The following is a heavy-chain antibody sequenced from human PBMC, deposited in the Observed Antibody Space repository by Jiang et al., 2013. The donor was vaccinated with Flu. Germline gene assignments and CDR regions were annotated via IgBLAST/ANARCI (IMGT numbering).Heavy chain of an antibody. Sequence: LSCAASGFTFSSYSMNWVRQAPGKGLEWVSYISGRSSYVYFADSVKGRFTISRDNARNSLYLQMNSLRAEDTAVYYCARDPGGSASDSYWFDPWGQGTLVTVSS. CDR1: GFTFSSYS. J-gene: IGHJ5*02. V-gene: IGHV3-21*01. CDR2: ISGRSSYV. CDR3: ARDPGGSASDSYWFDP. D-gene: IGHD5-12*01.